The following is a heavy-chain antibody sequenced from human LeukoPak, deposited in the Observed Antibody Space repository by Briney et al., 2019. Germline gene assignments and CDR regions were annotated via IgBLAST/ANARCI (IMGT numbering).Heavy chain of an antibody. V-gene: IGHV1-24*01. CDR2: FDPEDGGT. Sequence: ASVKVSCKVSGYTLTELSMHWVRQAPGKGLEWMGGFDPEDGGTIYAQKFQGRVTMTEDTSTDTAYMELSSLRSEDTAVYYCATWGRLRLGELSFDYWGQGTLVTVSS. CDR3: ATWGRLRLGELSFDY. J-gene: IGHJ4*02. D-gene: IGHD3-16*02. CDR1: GYTLTELS.